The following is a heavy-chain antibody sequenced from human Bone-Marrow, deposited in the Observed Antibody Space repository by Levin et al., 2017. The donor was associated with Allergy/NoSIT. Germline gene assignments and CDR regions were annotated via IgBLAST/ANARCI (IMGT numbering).Heavy chain of an antibody. V-gene: IGHV3-48*01. CDR1: GFTFSSYS. Sequence: GGSLRLSCAASGFTFSSYSMNWVRQAPGKGLEWVSYISSSSSTIYYADSVKGRFTISRDNAKNSLYLQMNSLRAEDTAVYYCARSGDYYGSGSPHTYYMDVWGKGTTVTVSS. CDR3: ARSGDYYGSGSPHTYYMDV. J-gene: IGHJ6*03. D-gene: IGHD3-10*01. CDR2: ISSSSSTI.